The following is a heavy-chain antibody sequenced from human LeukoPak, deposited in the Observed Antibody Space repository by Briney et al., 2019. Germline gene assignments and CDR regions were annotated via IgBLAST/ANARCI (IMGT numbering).Heavy chain of an antibody. V-gene: IGHV1-18*01. Sequence: ASVKVSCKASGDSFTSCGISWVRQAPGQGLEWMGWISAYNGNTNYAQKLQGRVTMTTDTSTSTAYMELRSLRSDDTAVYYCARDNIPGTMVRGVIPFDYWGQGTLVTVSS. CDR3: ARDNIPGTMVRGVIPFDY. CDR1: GDSFTSCG. CDR2: ISAYNGNT. J-gene: IGHJ4*02. D-gene: IGHD3-10*01.